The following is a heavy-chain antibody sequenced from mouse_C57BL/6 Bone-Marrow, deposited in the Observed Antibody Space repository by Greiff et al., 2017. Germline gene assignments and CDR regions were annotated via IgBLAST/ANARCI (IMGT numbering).Heavy chain of an antibody. CDR2: INPSSGYT. J-gene: IGHJ4*01. CDR1: GYTFTSYW. Sequence: VQLQQSGAELAKPGASVKLSCKASGYTFTSYWMHWVKQRPGQGLEWIGYINPSSGYTKYNQKFKDKATLTADKSSSTAYMQLSSLTYEDSAVYYCARRRITTVVANYAMDYWGQGTSVTVSS. V-gene: IGHV1-7*01. CDR3: ARRRITTVVANYAMDY. D-gene: IGHD1-1*01.